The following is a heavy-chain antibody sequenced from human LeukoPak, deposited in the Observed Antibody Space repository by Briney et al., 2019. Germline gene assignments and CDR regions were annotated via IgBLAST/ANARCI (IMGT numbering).Heavy chain of an antibody. CDR1: GYTFTSYY. V-gene: IGHV1-46*01. J-gene: IGHJ4*02. D-gene: IGHD5-12*01. CDR3: ARSGYNDYGAFDY. Sequence: ASVKVSCKASGYTFTSYYIHWVRQAPGQGLGWMGIINPSVGSTSYAQKFQGRVTMTRDTSTSTVYMELSSLRSEDTAVYYCARSGYNDYGAFDYWGQGTLVTVSS. CDR2: INPSVGST.